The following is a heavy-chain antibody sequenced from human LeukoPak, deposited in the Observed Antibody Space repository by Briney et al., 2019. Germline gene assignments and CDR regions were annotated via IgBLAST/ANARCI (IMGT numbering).Heavy chain of an antibody. Sequence: SETLSLTCTVSGGSISSGDYYWSWIRQPPGKGLEWIGYIYYSGSTNYNPSLKSRVTISVDTSKNQFSLKLSSVTAADTAVYYCARGSQHRNFDYWGQGTLVTVSS. D-gene: IGHD2-21*01. CDR3: ARGSQHRNFDY. CDR1: GGSISSGDYY. J-gene: IGHJ4*02. CDR2: IYYSGST. V-gene: IGHV4-61*08.